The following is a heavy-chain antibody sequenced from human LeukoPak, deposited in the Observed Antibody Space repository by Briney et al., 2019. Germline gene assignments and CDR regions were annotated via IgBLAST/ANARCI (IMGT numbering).Heavy chain of an antibody. CDR3: ARDLRCSSTSCYGYYYGMDV. CDR1: GFTFSSYW. CDR2: IKQDGSEK. J-gene: IGHJ6*02. D-gene: IGHD2-2*01. Sequence: GGSLRLSCAASGFTFSSYWMIWVRQAPGKGLEWVANIKQDGSEKYYVDSVKGRFTISRDNAKNSLYLQMNSLRAEDTAVYYCARDLRCSSTSCYGYYYGMDVWGQGTTVTVSS. V-gene: IGHV3-7*01.